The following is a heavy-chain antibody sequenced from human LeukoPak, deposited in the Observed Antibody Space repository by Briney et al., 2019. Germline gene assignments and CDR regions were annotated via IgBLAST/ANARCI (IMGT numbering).Heavy chain of an antibody. D-gene: IGHD6-19*01. CDR2: INSGGST. CDR3: ARGSQHNIAVAGPTGMDV. V-gene: IGHV3-66*01. Sequence: PGGSLRLSCAASGFTVSSNYMSWVRQAPGKGLEWVSVINSGGSTYYADSVKGRFTISRDNSKNTLYLRMNSLRAEDTAVYYCARGSQHNIAVAGPTGMDVWGQGTTVTVSS. CDR1: GFTVSSNY. J-gene: IGHJ6*02.